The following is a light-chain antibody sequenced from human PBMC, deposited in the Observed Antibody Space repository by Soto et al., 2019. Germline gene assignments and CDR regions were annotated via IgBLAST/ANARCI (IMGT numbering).Light chain of an antibody. CDR3: NSYTSSTTWV. J-gene: IGLJ3*02. CDR1: SSDVGGYNY. CDR2: EVS. Sequence: QSALTQPASVSGSPGQSITISCTGSSSDVGGYNYVSWYQQHPGKAPKLIIYEVSNRPSGVSNRFFGSKSGNTASLTIPGLQAEDEADYYCNSYTSSTTWVFGGGTKLTVL. V-gene: IGLV2-14*01.